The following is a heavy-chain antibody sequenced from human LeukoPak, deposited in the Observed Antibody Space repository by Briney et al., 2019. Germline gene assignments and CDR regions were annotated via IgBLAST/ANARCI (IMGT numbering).Heavy chain of an antibody. CDR3: ASRGGSSGWYRFDY. V-gene: IGHV3-23*01. CDR2: ISGSGGST. Sequence: GGSLRLSCAASGFTFSSYAMSWVRQAPGKGLEWVSAISGSGGSTYYADSVKGRFTISRDNSKNTLYLQMNSLRAEDTAVYYCASRGGSSGWYRFDYWGQGTLVTVSS. J-gene: IGHJ4*02. CDR1: GFTFSSYA. D-gene: IGHD6-19*01.